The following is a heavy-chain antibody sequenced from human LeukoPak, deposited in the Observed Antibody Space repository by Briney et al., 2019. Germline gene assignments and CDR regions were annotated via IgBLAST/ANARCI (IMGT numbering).Heavy chain of an antibody. CDR3: ARDKVVVVPAAIRSRWFDP. CDR1: GYTFTSYG. CDR2: ISAYNGNT. V-gene: IGHV1-18*01. Sequence: ASVKVSCKASGYTFTSYGISWVRQAPGQGLEWMGWISAYNGNTNYAQKLQGRVTMTTDTSTSTAYMELRSLRSDDTAVYYCARDKVVVVPAAIRSRWFDPWGQGTLVIVS. D-gene: IGHD2-2*01. J-gene: IGHJ5*02.